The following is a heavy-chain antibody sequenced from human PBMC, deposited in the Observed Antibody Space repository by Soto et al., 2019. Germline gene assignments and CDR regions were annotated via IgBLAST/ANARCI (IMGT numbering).Heavy chain of an antibody. CDR2: INPTGGST. D-gene: IGHD4-17*01. CDR3: AREDDYGDFRIDY. CDR1: GYTFTSYY. V-gene: IGHV1-46*01. J-gene: IGHJ4*02. Sequence: QVQLVQSGAEVKKPGASVKVSCKASGYTFTSYYMVWVRQAPGQGLEWMGIINPTGGSTTYAQKFQGRVTMTRDTSTITVYMELSSLRSEDTAVYYCAREDDYGDFRIDYWGQGTLVTVSS.